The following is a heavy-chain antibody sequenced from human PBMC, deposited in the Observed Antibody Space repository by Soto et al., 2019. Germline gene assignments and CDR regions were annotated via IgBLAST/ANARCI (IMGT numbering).Heavy chain of an antibody. V-gene: IGHV1-69*19. CDR3: AREVQVHTPAFVY. D-gene: IGHD3-10*01. Sequence: QVQLVQSGAEMKKPGSSVKVSCQSSGGTFNTYAMNWVRQAPGPGPEWMGDISPMFGAANYAPKFHGRVTITAGEPPGTSRMQSSTLTSEDTALYFCAREVQVHTPAFVYWGQGTLVTVSS. CDR1: GGTFNTYA. CDR2: ISPMFGAA. J-gene: IGHJ4*02.